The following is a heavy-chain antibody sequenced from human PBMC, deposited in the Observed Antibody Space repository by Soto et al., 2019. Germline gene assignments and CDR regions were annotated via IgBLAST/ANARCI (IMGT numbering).Heavy chain of an antibody. Sequence: GGSLRLSCAASGFTFSSYGMHWVRQAPGKGLEWVAVISYDGSNKYYADSVKGRFTISRDNSKNTLYLQMNSLRAEDTAVYYCAKDLFYCSGGSCYSTHDAFDIWGQGTMVTVSS. CDR3: AKDLFYCSGGSCYSTHDAFDI. CDR2: ISYDGSNK. V-gene: IGHV3-30*18. D-gene: IGHD2-15*01. J-gene: IGHJ3*02. CDR1: GFTFSSYG.